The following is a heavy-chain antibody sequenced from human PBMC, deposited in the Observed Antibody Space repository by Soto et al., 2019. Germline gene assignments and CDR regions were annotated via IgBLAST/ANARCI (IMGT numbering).Heavy chain of an antibody. CDR3: ARLSAITGTRKPFGGGYSYYYAMDV. Sequence: EVQLVESGGGLVQPGGSLRLSCAASGFTFSSYDMHWVRQVTGKGLEWVSGIGTAGDSYYPGSVKGRFTISRENAKNTLYLQMNSLRAEDTAVYYCARLSAITGTRKPFGGGYSYYYAMDVWGQGTTVTVSS. J-gene: IGHJ6*02. CDR2: IGTAGDS. D-gene: IGHD1-7*01. CDR1: GFTFSSYD. V-gene: IGHV3-13*01.